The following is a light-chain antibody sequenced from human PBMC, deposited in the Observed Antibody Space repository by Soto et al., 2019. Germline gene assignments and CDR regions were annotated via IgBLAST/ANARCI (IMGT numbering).Light chain of an antibody. J-gene: IGLJ2*01. Sequence: QSALTQPPSASGSPGQSVTISCTGTSSDVGGYNYVSCYQQHPGKTPKLMIYEVSKRPSGVPDRFSGSKSGNTASLTVSRRHAEEEADYYCSSYAGINNLVFGGGTKLTVL. V-gene: IGLV2-8*01. CDR2: EVS. CDR3: SSYAGINNLV. CDR1: SSDVGGYNY.